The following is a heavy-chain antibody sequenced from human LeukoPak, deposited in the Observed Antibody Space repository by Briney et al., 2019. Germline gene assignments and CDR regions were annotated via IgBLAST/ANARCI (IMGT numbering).Heavy chain of an antibody. J-gene: IGHJ4*02. CDR1: GFTFSSYW. V-gene: IGHV3-7*01. Sequence: GGSLRLSCAASGFTFSSYWMSWVRQAPGKGLEWVANIKQDGSEKYYVDSVKGRFTISRDNAMNSLYLQMNSLRAEDTAVYYCARVNGILTGYFDYWGQGTLVTVSS. D-gene: IGHD3-9*01. CDR3: ARVNGILTGYFDY. CDR2: IKQDGSEK.